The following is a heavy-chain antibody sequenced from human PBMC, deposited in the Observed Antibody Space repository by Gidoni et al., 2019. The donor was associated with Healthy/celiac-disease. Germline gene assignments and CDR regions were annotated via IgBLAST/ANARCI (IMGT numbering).Heavy chain of an antibody. CDR1: GGSIRSGGYY. CDR2: IYYSGST. CDR3: ARAPGWLQSSYFVY. V-gene: IGHV4-31*03. J-gene: IGHJ4*02. Sequence: QVQLQESGPGPVKPSPTLPLTRTVSGGSIRSGGYYWSWVRQHPGKGLEWIGYIYYSGSTYYNPSLKSRVTISVDTSKNQFSLKLSSVTAAVTAVYYCARAPGWLQSSYFVYWGQGTLVTVSS. D-gene: IGHD5-12*01.